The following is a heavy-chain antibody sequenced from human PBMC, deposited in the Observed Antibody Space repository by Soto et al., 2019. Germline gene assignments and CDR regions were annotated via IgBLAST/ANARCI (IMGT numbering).Heavy chain of an antibody. CDR2: IRGSAGNA. J-gene: IGHJ5*02. V-gene: IGHV3-23*01. CDR3: AKHLWFGESVFDP. CDR1: GFTFSSYG. Sequence: EVQLLESGGGLVQPGGSLRLSCAGTGFTFSSYGMSWVRQAPGKGLEWVSTIRGSAGNANYADSVKGRFTISRDDSTNTVHLQMNSLSPDDTAVYYCAKHLWFGESVFDPWGQGTLVVVSS. D-gene: IGHD3-10*01.